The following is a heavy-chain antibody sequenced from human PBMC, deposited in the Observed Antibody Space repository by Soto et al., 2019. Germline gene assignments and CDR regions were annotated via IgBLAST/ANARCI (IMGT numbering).Heavy chain of an antibody. CDR3: GRANSSGSPIDS. D-gene: IGHD6-19*01. J-gene: IGHJ4*02. CDR1: GGSVNSPNW. Sequence: QVQLQQSGPGLVEPSGTLSLTCAVSGGSVNSPNWWNWVRQPPETGLEWIGEMHHSGSSNYNPSLKTRLTLSVDKSNNESSMNLNSVTAADTAIYYCGRANSSGSPIDSWGQGILVTVSS. CDR2: MHHSGSS. V-gene: IGHV4-4*02.